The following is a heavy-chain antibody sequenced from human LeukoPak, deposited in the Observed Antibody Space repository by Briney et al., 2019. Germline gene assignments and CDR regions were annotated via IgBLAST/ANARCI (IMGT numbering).Heavy chain of an antibody. J-gene: IGHJ5*02. CDR1: GYTFTSYA. D-gene: IGHD2-2*01. V-gene: IGHV1-3*01. CDR3: ARDSHPAYCSSTSCYVSGDGWFDP. CDR2: INAGNGNT. Sequence: ASVKVSCKASGYTFTSYAMHWVRQAPGQRLEWMGWINAGNGNTKYSQKFQGRVTITRGTSASTAYMELSSLRSEDTAVYYCARDSHPAYCSSTSCYVSGDGWFDPWGQGTLVTVSS.